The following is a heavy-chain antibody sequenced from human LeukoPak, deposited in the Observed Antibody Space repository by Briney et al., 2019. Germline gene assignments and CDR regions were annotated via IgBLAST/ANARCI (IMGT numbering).Heavy chain of an antibody. CDR2: TRSKANSYAT. J-gene: IGHJ4*02. CDR3: TRMALSGTGSFDY. V-gene: IGHV3-73*01. Sequence: GGSLRLSCAASGFTFSGSAVHWVRQASGKGLEWVGRTRSKANSYATAYAASVKGRLTISRDDSKNTAYLQMNSLKTEDTAVYYCTRMALSGTGSFDYWGQGTLVTVSS. D-gene: IGHD3/OR15-3a*01. CDR1: GFTFSGSA.